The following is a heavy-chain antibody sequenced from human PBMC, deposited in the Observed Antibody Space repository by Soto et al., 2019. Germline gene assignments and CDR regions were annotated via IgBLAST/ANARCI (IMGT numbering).Heavy chain of an antibody. Sequence: SETLSLTCTVSRGSISTYYWSWIRQPPGKGLECIGYIYYNGNTNYNPSLKSRVTISVDTSKNRFTLNLNSVTAADTAVYYCARHATRSYDCWGQGTLVTVSS. CDR2: IYYNGNT. CDR3: ARHATRSYDC. V-gene: IGHV4-59*08. CDR1: RGSISTYY. J-gene: IGHJ4*02.